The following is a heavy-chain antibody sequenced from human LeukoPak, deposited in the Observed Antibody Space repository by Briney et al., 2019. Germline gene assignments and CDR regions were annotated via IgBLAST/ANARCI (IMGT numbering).Heavy chain of an antibody. J-gene: IGHJ6*02. V-gene: IGHV4-59*08. D-gene: IGHD3-3*01. CDR1: GGSISSYY. CDR3: ARHSSNYDFWSGHIPPVYCGMDV. CDR2: IYYSGST. Sequence: SETLSLTCTVSGGSISSYYWSWIRQPPGKGLEWIGYIYYSGSTNYNPSLKSRVTISVDTSKNQFSLKLSSVTAADTAVYYCARHSSNYDFWSGHIPPVYCGMDVWGQGTTVTVSS.